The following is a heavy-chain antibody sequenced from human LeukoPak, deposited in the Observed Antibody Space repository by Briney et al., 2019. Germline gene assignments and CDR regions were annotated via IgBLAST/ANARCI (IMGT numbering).Heavy chain of an antibody. J-gene: IGHJ4*02. CDR1: GFTFSDYY. D-gene: IGHD6-13*01. V-gene: IGHV3-11*04. CDR3: ARFIAAPYYFDY. Sequence: GGSLRLSCAASGFTFSDYYMSWIRQAPGKGLEWVSYISSSGSTIYYADSVKGRFTISRDNAKNSPYLQMNSLRAEDTAVYYCARFIAAPYYFDYWGRGTLVTVSS. CDR2: ISSSGSTI.